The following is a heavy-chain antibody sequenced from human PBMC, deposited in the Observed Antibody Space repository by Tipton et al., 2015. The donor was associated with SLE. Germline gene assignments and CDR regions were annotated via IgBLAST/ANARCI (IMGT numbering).Heavy chain of an antibody. V-gene: IGHV4-59*11. CDR2: IYYSGST. Sequence: TLSLTCTVSGGSISSHYWSWIRQPPGKGLEWIGSIYYSGSTYYNPSLKSRVTISVDTSKNQFSLKLSSVTAADTAVYYCARVGGIADLWGQGTMVTVSS. CDR1: GGSISSHY. D-gene: IGHD6-13*01. CDR3: ARVGGIADL. J-gene: IGHJ3*01.